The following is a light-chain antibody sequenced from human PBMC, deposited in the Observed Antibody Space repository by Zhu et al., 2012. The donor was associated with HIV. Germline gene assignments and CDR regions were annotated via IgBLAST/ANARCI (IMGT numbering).Light chain of an antibody. CDR1: QSVGSN. V-gene: IGKV3-15*01. CDR2: RSS. Sequence: EIVLTQSPATLSVSPGEGGTLSCRASQSVGSNLAWYQQKPGQVPRLLIYRSSTRAAGISDRFRGSGSGTEFTLTISSLQSEDFAVYYCHQYNNWPPTFGQGTTVDIK. J-gene: IGKJ1*01. CDR3: HQYNNWPPT.